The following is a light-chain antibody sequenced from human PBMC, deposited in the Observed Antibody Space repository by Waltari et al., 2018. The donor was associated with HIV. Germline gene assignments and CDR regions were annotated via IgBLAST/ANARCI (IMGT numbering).Light chain of an antibody. Sequence: GDRVTITCRVSQGISSCLNWYRQKPGKAPKFLIYSVSNLQSGVPSRFSGSGSGTEFSLTISSLQPEDVASYSGQRTYNAPITFGPGTKVEIK. CDR3: QRTYNAPIT. V-gene: IGKV1-27*01. J-gene: IGKJ3*01. CDR1: QGISSC. CDR2: SVS.